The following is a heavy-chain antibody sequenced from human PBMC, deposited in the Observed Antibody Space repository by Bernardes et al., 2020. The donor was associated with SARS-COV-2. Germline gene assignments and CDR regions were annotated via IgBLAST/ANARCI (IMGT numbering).Heavy chain of an antibody. CDR1: GYTFTNYW. CDR3: ARAIRGYNSGWSPQA. J-gene: IGHJ5*02. CDR2: IDPSDSYT. D-gene: IGHD6-19*01. Sequence: GESLKISCKGSGYTFTNYWINWVRQMPGKGLEWMGRIDPSDSYTTYSPSFQGHVTFSVDKSISTAYLQWSSLKTSDTAMYYCARAIRGYNSGWSPQAWGQGTLVTVSS. V-gene: IGHV5-10-1*01.